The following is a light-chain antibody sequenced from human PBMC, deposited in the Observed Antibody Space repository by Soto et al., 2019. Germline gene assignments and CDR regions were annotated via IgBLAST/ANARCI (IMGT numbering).Light chain of an antibody. CDR1: QDVASNY. CDR2: GAS. J-gene: IGKJ4*01. Sequence: ESVLTQSPGTLSLSPGERATLSCRASQDVASNYLVWYQQKPGQAPRLLIYGASKRATGIPDRFSGSGSGTDFTLTISGLEPEDFAVYYCQQYGRSSTFGGGTKVEIK. V-gene: IGKV3-20*01. CDR3: QQYGRSST.